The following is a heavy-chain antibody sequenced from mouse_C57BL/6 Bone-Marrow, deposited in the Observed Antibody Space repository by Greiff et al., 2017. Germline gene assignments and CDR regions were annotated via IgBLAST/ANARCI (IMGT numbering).Heavy chain of an antibody. Sequence: FQLQPSGAELVRPGASVTLSCTASGFNIKDDYMHWVKQRPEQGLELIGWIDPENGDTEYASKFQGKATITADPSSNTAYLQLSSLTSEDTAVYYCTTVVHYWGQGTTLTVSS. J-gene: IGHJ2*01. CDR2: IDPENGDT. D-gene: IGHD1-1*01. CDR3: TTVVHY. CDR1: GFNIKDDY. V-gene: IGHV14-4*01.